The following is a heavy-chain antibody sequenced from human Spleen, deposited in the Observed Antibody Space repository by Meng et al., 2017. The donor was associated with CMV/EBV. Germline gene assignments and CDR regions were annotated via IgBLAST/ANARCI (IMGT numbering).Heavy chain of an antibody. J-gene: IGHJ4*02. D-gene: IGHD2/OR15-2a*01. CDR2: IIPIFGTA. V-gene: IGHV1-69*05. CDR1: GGTFSSYA. Sequence: SVKVSCKASGGTFSSYAISWVRQDPGQGLEWMRGIIPIFGTANYAQKFQGRVTITTYESTRTSYMELSSLRSEDTAVYYCSRDGVIFNRTPCRGLKYWGQGPLVTVSS. CDR3: SRDGVIFNRTPCRGLKY.